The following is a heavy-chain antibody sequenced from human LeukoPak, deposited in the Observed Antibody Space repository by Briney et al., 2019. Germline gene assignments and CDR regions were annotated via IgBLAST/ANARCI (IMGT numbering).Heavy chain of an antibody. D-gene: IGHD6-19*01. CDR1: GGSISSYY. CDR3: ARDKRVAVAGTYIYYYYMDV. J-gene: IGHJ6*03. CDR2: IYISGSGST. Sequence: SETLSLTCTVSGGSISSYYWSWIRQPAGRGLEWIGRIYISGSGSTNYNPSLKSRVTMSVDTSKNQFSLKLSSVTAADTAVYYCARDKRVAVAGTYIYYYYMDVWGNGTTVTISS. V-gene: IGHV4-4*07.